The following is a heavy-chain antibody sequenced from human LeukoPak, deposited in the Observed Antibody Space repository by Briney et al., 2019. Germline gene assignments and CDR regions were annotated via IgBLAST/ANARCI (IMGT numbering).Heavy chain of an antibody. CDR2: ITYSGST. D-gene: IGHD1-14*01. J-gene: IGHJ4*02. CDR1: GDSISSYY. Sequence: PSETLSLTCTVSGDSISSYYWSWFRQPPGKGLEWIGYITYSGSTKYNSSLKSRVTISVDTSKNQFSLKLSSVTAADTAVYYCAITSTGDYWGQGGLVTVPS. CDR3: AITSTGDY. V-gene: IGHV4-59*01.